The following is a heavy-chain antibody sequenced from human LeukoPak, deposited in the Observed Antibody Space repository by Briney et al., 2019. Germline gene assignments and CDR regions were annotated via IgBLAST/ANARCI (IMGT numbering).Heavy chain of an antibody. CDR3: ARTMIVVVNDPYYFDY. J-gene: IGHJ4*02. D-gene: IGHD3-22*01. CDR1: GFTFNVYS. CDR2: ISSSLDSNI. Sequence: PGGSLRLSYAASGFTFNVYSMNWVRQAPGKGREGVSFISSSLDSNIYYADSGKGRFTISRDNSKNTLYLQMNSLRAEDTALYYCARTMIVVVNDPYYFDYWGQRTLVTVSS. V-gene: IGHV3-48*01.